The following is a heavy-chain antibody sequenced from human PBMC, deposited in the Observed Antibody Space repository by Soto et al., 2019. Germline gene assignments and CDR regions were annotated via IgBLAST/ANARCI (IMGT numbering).Heavy chain of an antibody. CDR1: GFTVSSNY. CDR2: IYSGGST. CDR3: ARRLNIVGANAFDN. Sequence: GGFLRLSCAASGFTVSSNYMSWVRQVAGKGLEWVSVIYSGGSTYYADSVKGRFTISRDNSKNTLYLQMNSLRAEDTALYYCARRLNIVGANAFDNWGQGTMVTVSS. J-gene: IGHJ3*02. D-gene: IGHD1-26*01. V-gene: IGHV3-66*04.